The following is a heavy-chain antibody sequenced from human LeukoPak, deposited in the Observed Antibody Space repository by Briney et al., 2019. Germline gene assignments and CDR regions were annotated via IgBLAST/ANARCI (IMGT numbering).Heavy chain of an antibody. Sequence: SETLSLTCTVSGGSISRGGYFWSWIRQHPGQGLEWIGYIYYSGSTYYNPSLKSRVTISVDTSKNQFSLKLSSVTAADTAVYYCARVFAVAGTSWFDPWGQGTLVTVSS. CDR3: ARVFAVAGTSWFDP. D-gene: IGHD6-19*01. CDR2: IYYSGST. J-gene: IGHJ5*02. CDR1: GGSISRGGYF. V-gene: IGHV4-31*03.